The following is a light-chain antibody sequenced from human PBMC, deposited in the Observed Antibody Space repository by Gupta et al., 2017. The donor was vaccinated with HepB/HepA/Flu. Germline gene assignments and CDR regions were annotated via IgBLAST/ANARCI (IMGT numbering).Light chain of an antibody. CDR1: QSVSSSY. J-gene: IGKJ2*01. Sequence: VLTQSPATLSLSPAERATLSCRASQSVSSSYLAWYQQKPGQAPRPLIYGASSRATGIPDRFSGSGSGTDFTLTISRLEPEDFAVYYCQQYGSSPGYTFGQGTKLEIK. CDR2: GAS. V-gene: IGKV3-20*01. CDR3: QQYGSSPGYT.